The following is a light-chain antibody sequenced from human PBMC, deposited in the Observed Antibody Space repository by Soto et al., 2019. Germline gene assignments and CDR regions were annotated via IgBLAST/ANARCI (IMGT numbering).Light chain of an antibody. CDR1: QSVGSNY. CDR3: QQYDSSPLT. Sequence: EIVLTQSPDTLSLSPGERATLSCRASQSVGSNYLAWYQQKPGQAPRVLIYDASIRATGIPDRFSGSGSGTDFTLTISRLEPEDSAVYYCQQYDSSPLTFGGGTKVQIK. J-gene: IGKJ4*01. V-gene: IGKV3-20*01. CDR2: DAS.